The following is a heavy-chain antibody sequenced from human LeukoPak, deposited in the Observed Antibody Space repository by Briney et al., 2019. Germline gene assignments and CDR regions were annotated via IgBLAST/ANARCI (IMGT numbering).Heavy chain of an antibody. CDR1: GFTFSSYA. V-gene: IGHV3-23*01. CDR3: AKHGLGDYIVGGDFDY. D-gene: IGHD1-26*01. Sequence: GGSLRLSCAASGFTFSSYAMSWVRQAPGKGLEWVSAISGSGGSTYYADSVKGRFTISRDNSKNTLYLQMNSLRAEDTAVYYGAKHGLGDYIVGGDFDYWGQGTLVTVSS. J-gene: IGHJ4*02. CDR2: ISGSGGST.